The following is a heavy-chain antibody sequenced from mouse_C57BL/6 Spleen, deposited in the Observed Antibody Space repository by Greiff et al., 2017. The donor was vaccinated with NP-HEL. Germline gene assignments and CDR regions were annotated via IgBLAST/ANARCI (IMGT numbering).Heavy chain of an antibody. CDR3: ASAYSSPSMDY. V-gene: IGHV1-42*01. D-gene: IGHD1-1*01. CDR2: INPSTGGT. J-gene: IGHJ4*01. CDR1: GYSFTGYY. Sequence: VQLQQSGPELVKPGASVKISCKASGYSFTGYYMNWVKQSPEKSLEWIGEINPSTGGTTYNQKFKAKATLTVDKSSSTAYMQLKSLTSEDSAVYYCASAYSSPSMDYWGQGTSVTVSS.